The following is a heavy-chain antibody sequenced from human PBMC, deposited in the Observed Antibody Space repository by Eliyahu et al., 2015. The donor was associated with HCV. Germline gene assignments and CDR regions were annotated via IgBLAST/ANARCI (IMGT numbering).Heavy chain of an antibody. D-gene: IGHD3/OR15-3a*01. J-gene: IGHJ6*03. V-gene: IGHV3-48*01. Sequence: EVQLVESGGGLVQPGGSVRLXCTASGFTFRNSGMMWVRQTPGKGLEWVSYILSGGTSTYYADSVRGRFTSSRDNAKNSLYLQMDSLRVEDTAVYYCVRGTSVPGRVGDMDVWGKGTTVTVSS. CDR1: GFTFRNSG. CDR3: VRGTSVPGRVGDMDV. CDR2: ILSGGTST.